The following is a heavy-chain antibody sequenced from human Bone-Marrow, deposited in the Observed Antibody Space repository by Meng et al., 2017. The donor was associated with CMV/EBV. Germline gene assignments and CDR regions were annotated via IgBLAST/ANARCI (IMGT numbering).Heavy chain of an antibody. Sequence: GESLKISCEASGFTFANFGMIWVRQAPGKGLEWVANIRGDGSQIDYVDSVKGRFTISRDNAKNSLYLQMNSLRGEDTAVYYCARGLAPAPYYDISTGEYIESDHYNGLDVWGQGTTVTVSS. CDR1: GFTFANFG. CDR2: IRGDGSQI. V-gene: IGHV3-7*01. D-gene: IGHD3-9*01. J-gene: IGHJ6*02. CDR3: ARGLAPAPYYDISTGEYIESDHYNGLDV.